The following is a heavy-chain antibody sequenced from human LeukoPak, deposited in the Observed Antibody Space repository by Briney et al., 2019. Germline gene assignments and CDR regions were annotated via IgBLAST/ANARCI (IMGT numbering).Heavy chain of an antibody. CDR1: GFTFSNYG. J-gene: IGHJ6*03. D-gene: IGHD5-18*01. V-gene: IGHV3-30*02. CDR3: AKSYPIQLWLGVYYYYYYMDV. Sequence: PGRSPRLSCAASGFTFSNYGMHWVRQAPGKGLEWVAFIRYDGSNKYYADSVKGRFTISRDNSKNTLYLQMNSLRAEDTAVYYCAKSYPIQLWLGVYYYYYYMDVWGKGTTVTVSS. CDR2: IRYDGSNK.